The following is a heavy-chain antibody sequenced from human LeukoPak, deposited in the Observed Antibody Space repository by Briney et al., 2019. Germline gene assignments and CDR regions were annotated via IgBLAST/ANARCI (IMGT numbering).Heavy chain of an antibody. CDR2: ISTSSATI. J-gene: IGHJ4*02. CDR1: VFTYSTYS. D-gene: IGHD3-10*01. Sequence: GGSLSLSCAASVFTYSTYSMNWVRQAPGKGLEWVSYISTSSATIYYADSVKGRFTISRDNAQNSLYLQMNSLRDEDTAVYYCARDKRQQAGPIRYFGYWGQGTLVTVSS. V-gene: IGHV3-48*02. CDR3: ARDKRQQAGPIRYFGY.